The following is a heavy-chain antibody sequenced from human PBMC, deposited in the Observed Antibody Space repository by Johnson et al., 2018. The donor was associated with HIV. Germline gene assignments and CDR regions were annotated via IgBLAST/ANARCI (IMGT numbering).Heavy chain of an antibody. V-gene: IGHV3-15*01. CDR1: GFTFNNAW. D-gene: IGHD3-22*01. J-gene: IGHJ3*02. CDR2: IKSKTDGGTT. Sequence: MQLVESGGGLVKHGGSLRLSCAASGFTFNNAWMSWVRQAPGKGLEWVGRIKSKTDGGTTDYAAPVKGRFTISRDDSKNTLYLQMNSLRAEDTAVYYCAGGSRYTYDYDDAHLLHAFDIWGQGTMVTVSS. CDR3: AGGSRYTYDYDDAHLLHAFDI.